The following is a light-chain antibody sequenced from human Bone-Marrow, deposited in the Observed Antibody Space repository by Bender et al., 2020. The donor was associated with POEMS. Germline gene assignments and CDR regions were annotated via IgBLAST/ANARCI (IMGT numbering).Light chain of an antibody. V-gene: IGLV1-44*01. CDR2: TNN. J-gene: IGLJ3*02. Sequence: QSVLTQPPSVSGTPGQRVTISCSGSGSNIGGYPVNWYQQLPGTAPRLLIYTNNERPSGVPDRFSGSKSGTSASLGISGLQSDDEAIYFWVAWDASLNGWVFGGGTKLTVL. CDR3: VAWDASLNGWV. CDR1: GSNIGGYP.